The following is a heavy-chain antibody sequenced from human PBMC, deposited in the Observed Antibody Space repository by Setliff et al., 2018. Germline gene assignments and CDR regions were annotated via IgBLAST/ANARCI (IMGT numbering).Heavy chain of an antibody. Sequence: SETLSLTCTVSGGSISSGGYYWSWIRQHPGKGLEWIGYIYYSGSSYYNPSLKSRVIISVDTSKNQFSLKLSSVTAADTAVYYCTREVDDSGDYGRRWYFDLWGRGTKVTVSS. V-gene: IGHV4-31*03. CDR2: IYYSGSS. J-gene: IGHJ2*01. CDR3: TREVDDSGDYGRRWYFDL. CDR1: GGSISSGGYY. D-gene: IGHD4-17*01.